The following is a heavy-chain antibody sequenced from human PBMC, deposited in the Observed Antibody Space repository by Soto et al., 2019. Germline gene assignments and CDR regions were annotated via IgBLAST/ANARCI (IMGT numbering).Heavy chain of an antibody. V-gene: IGHV4-31*03. Sequence: SETLSLTCTVSGGSISSGGYYWSWIRQHPGKGLEWIGYIYYSGSTYYNPSLKSRVTISVDTSKNQFSLKLSSVTAADTAVYYCARGRYCSSTSCYFRNRQQLPNWFDPWGQGTLVTVSS. CDR1: GGSISSGGYY. CDR2: IYYSGST. D-gene: IGHD2-2*01. J-gene: IGHJ5*02. CDR3: ARGRYCSSTSCYFRNRQQLPNWFDP.